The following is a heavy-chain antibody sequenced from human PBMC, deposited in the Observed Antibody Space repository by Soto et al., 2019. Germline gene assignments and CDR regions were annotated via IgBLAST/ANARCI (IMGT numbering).Heavy chain of an antibody. D-gene: IGHD3-22*01. CDR2: IIPIFGTA. CDR3: ARDPVVYYDSSGYYDY. J-gene: IGHJ4*02. CDR1: GGTFSSYA. V-gene: IGHV1-69*13. Sequence: SVKVSCKASGGTFSSYAISWVRQAPGQGLEWMGGIIPIFGTANYAQKFQGRVTITADESTSTAYMELSSLRSEDTAVYYCARDPVVYYDSSGYYDYWGQGTLVTVS.